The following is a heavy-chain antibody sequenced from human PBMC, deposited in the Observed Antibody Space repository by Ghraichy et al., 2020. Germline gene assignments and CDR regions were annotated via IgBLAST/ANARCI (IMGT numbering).Heavy chain of an antibody. CDR1: GYSISFGYY. Sequence: SETLSLTCTVSGYSISFGYYWGWIRQPPGKGLEWIGSIYYSGSTHYNPSLESRVTISVDTSKNQFSLKLSSVTAADTAVYYCARYRGDNRAMLNPYGMDVWGQGTTVIVSS. CDR3: ARYRGDNRAMLNPYGMDV. V-gene: IGHV4-38-2*02. J-gene: IGHJ6*02. CDR2: IYYSGST. D-gene: IGHD3-10*01.